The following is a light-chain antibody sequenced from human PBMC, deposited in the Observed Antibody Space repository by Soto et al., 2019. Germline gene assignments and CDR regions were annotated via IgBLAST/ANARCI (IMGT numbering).Light chain of an antibody. CDR3: QESYSSPFT. CDR2: AAS. CDR1: QTISSY. J-gene: IGKJ2*01. V-gene: IGKV1-39*01. Sequence: DIQMTQSPSSLSASVGDRVTITCRASQTISSYLNWYQQKPGTAPKLLIYAASSLQSGVPSRFSGSGSGTDFTLTISTLQPEDFAPYYCQESYSSPFTFGQGTKLEIK.